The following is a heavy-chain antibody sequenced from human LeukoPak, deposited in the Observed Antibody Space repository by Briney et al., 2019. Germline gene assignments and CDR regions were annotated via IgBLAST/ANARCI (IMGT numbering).Heavy chain of an antibody. CDR1: GFTFSNAW. Sequence: PGGSLRLSCAASGFTFSNAWMSWVRQAPGKGLEWVGRIKSKTDGGTTNYAAPVKGRFTISRDDSKNTLYLQMNSLKTEDTAVYYCTTRKITFGGVIVDPFDYWGQGTLVTVSS. CDR2: IKSKTDGGTT. CDR3: TTRKITFGGVIVDPFDY. V-gene: IGHV3-15*01. J-gene: IGHJ4*02. D-gene: IGHD3-16*02.